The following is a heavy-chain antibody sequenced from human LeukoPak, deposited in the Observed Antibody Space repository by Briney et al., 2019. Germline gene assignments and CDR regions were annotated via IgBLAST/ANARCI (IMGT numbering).Heavy chain of an antibody. CDR2: ISAYNGNT. J-gene: IGHJ5*02. CDR1: GYTFTSYG. V-gene: IGHV1-18*01. Sequence: ASVKVSCKASGYTFTSYGISWVRQAPGQGLEWMGWISAYNGNTNYAQKLQGRVTMTTDTSTSTAYMELRSLRSDDTAVYYCARGPRYYDFWSGSTLTYNWFDPWGQGTLVTVSS. CDR3: ARGPRYYDFWSGSTLTYNWFDP. D-gene: IGHD3-3*01.